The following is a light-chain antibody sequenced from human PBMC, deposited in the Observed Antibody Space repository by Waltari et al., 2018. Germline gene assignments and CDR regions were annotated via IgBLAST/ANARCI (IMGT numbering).Light chain of an antibody. CDR2: SNN. Sequence: QSVLTQPPSASGTPGQRVTISCSGSSSNIGSNTVNWYQQLPGTAPKLLIDSNNQRPSGFPAGLPGSKSGTSASLAISGLQSEDEADYYCAAWDDSLNGNVFGSGTKVTVL. CDR1: SSNIGSNT. CDR3: AAWDDSLNGNV. V-gene: IGLV1-44*01. J-gene: IGLJ6*01.